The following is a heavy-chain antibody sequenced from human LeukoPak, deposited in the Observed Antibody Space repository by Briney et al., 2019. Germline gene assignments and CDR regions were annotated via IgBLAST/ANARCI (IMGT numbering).Heavy chain of an antibody. J-gene: IGHJ5*02. Sequence: PGGSLNLSCAASGFTFDYYAMHWVRQAPGKGLEWVSLICWDGGSTYYADSVKGRFTISRNNSKNSLYLQMNSLRAEDTALYYCAKSYYYGSGVFDRWGQGTLVTVSS. CDR3: AKSYYYGSGVFDR. CDR2: ICWDGGST. V-gene: IGHV3-43D*04. CDR1: GFTFDYYA. D-gene: IGHD3-10*01.